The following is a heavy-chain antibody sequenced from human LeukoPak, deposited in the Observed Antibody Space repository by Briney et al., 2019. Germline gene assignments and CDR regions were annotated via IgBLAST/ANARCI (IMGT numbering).Heavy chain of an antibody. CDR3: AKDGGPNRGAFDS. CDR2: IWYDGTNK. J-gene: IGHJ4*02. CDR1: GFIFSYYA. V-gene: IGHV3-33*06. Sequence: GGSLRLSCGTSGFIFSYYAFAWGPQARGKGLRWVAVIWYDGTNKEYVDSVKGRFTISRDNSKNTLYLQMNSLRAEDTAVYYCAKDGGPNRGAFDSWGRGTVVTVSP. D-gene: IGHD2-15*01.